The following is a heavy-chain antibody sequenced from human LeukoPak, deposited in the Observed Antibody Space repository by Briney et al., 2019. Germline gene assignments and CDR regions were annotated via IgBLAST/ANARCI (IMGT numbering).Heavy chain of an antibody. CDR1: GYTFTSYD. V-gene: IGHV1-8*03. D-gene: IGHD3-22*01. CDR3: ARPYYYDSSGYYYGY. J-gene: IGHJ4*02. CDR2: MSPNSGNT. Sequence: GASVKVSCKASGYTFTSYDINWVRQATGQGLEWMGWMSPNSGNTGYAQKFQGRVTITRNTSISTAYMELSSLRSEDTAVYYCARPYYYDSSGYYYGYWGQGTLVTVSS.